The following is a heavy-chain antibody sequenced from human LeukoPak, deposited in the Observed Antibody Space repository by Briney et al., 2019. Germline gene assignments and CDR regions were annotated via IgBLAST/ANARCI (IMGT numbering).Heavy chain of an antibody. Sequence: PSETLSLTCTVSGGSISSYYWSWIRQPPGKGLEWIGYIYYSGSTNYNPSLKSRVTISVDTSKNQFSLKLSSVTAADTAVYYCARHLVTYSSGWYGPPYYYGMDVWGQGTTVTVSS. CDR3: ARHLVTYSSGWYGPPYYYGMDV. V-gene: IGHV4-59*01. J-gene: IGHJ6*02. CDR2: IYYSGST. D-gene: IGHD6-19*01. CDR1: GGSISSYY.